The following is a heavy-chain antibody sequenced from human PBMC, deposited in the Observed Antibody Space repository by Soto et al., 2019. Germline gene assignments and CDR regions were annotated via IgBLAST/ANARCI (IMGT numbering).Heavy chain of an antibody. D-gene: IGHD3-16*01. CDR2: ISGYNANT. CDR3: ARMGDVPYYYYGLDV. V-gene: IGHV1-18*01. CDR1: GYSFTRYG. Sequence: QVQLVQSGAEVKKPGASVKVSCKASGYSFTRYGISWVRQAPGQGLEWMGWISGYNANTNYPENLQGRVTMTTDTSTSTAYMEVKNLISDDTGWYYCARMGDVPYYYYGLDVWGQGTTVTVSS. J-gene: IGHJ6*02.